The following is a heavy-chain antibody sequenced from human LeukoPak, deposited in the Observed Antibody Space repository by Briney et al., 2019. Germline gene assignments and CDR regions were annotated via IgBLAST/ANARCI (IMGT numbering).Heavy chain of an antibody. CDR2: IYYSGST. CDR1: GGSISSGDYY. Sequence: PSQTLSLTCTVSGGSISSGDYYWRWIRHPPGKGLEWIGYIYYSGSTYYNPSLKSRVTISVDTSKNQFSLKLSSVTAADTAVYYCARENYYDSSVVDYWGQGTLVTVSS. D-gene: IGHD3-22*01. J-gene: IGHJ4*02. V-gene: IGHV4-30-4*01. CDR3: ARENYYDSSVVDY.